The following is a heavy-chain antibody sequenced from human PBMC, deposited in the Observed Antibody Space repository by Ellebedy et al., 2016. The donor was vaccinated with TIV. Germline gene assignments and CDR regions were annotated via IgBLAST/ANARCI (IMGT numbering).Heavy chain of an antibody. Sequence: MPSETLSLTCAVYGGSFSGYYWSWIRQPPGKGLEWIGELNHSGSTNYNPSLKSRVTISVDTSKNQFSLKLSSVTAADTAVYYCARGFRSQDSSHRWFRPKSSTSCYIDYWGQGTLVTVSS. D-gene: IGHD2-2*02. CDR1: GGSFSGYY. V-gene: IGHV4-34*01. CDR2: LNHSGST. J-gene: IGHJ4*02. CDR3: ARGFRSQDSSHRWFRPKSSTSCYIDY.